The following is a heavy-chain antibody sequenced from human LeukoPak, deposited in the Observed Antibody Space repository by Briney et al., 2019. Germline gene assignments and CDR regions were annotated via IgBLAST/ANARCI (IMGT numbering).Heavy chain of an antibody. J-gene: IGHJ4*02. Sequence: PGGSLRLSCAASGSTVSDNYMSWVRQAPGKGLEWVSVIYSGGTTNYADSVKRRFTISRDNSKNTLYLQMNSLRAEDTAVYYCARAKYYDTSGYGGYFDYWGQGTLVTVSS. CDR3: ARAKYYDTSGYGGYFDY. CDR1: GSTVSDNY. D-gene: IGHD3-22*01. CDR2: IYSGGTT. V-gene: IGHV3-53*01.